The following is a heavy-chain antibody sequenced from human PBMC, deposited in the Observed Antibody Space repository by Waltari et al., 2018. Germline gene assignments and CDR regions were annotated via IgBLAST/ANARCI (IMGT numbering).Heavy chain of an antibody. Sequence: QVQLQQWGAGLLKPSETLSLTCAVYGGSFSGYYWSWIRQPPGKGLEWIGEINHSGSTNYNPSLKSRVTISVDTSKNQVSLKLSSVTAADTAVYYCARGRTYYYDSSGYYYWGQGTLVTVSS. D-gene: IGHD3-22*01. CDR1: GGSFSGYY. CDR3: ARGRTYYYDSSGYYY. V-gene: IGHV4-34*01. J-gene: IGHJ4*02. CDR2: INHSGST.